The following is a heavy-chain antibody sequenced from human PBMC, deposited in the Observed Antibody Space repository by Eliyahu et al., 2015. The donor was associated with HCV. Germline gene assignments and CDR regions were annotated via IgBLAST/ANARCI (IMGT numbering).Heavy chain of an antibody. CDR2: IYWNDDK. CDR1: GFSLSTSGVA. CDR3: AHAHNWNYI. D-gene: IGHD1-7*01. V-gene: IGHV2-5*01. J-gene: IGHJ4*02. Sequence: QITLKESGPTLVKPTQTLTLTCTFSGFSLSTSGVAVGWIRHPPGKALEWLALIYWNDDKRYSPSLKSRLTITKDTSKNQVVLTMTNMDPVDTATYYCAHAHNWNYIWGQGTLVTVSS.